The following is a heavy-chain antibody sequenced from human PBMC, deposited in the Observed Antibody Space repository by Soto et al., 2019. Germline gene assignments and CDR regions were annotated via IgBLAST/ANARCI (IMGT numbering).Heavy chain of an antibody. CDR3: AKKVNSGPGSQYFDY. V-gene: IGHV3-23*01. Sequence: EVQLLESGGGLVQPGGSLRLSCAASGFTFSSYSMSWVRQAPGKRLEWVSGFRTSGDGGTTYYADSVKGRFTISRDNSKNMLFLQMNSLRAEDTAIYYCAKKVNSGPGSQYFDYWGQGTLVTVSS. D-gene: IGHD3-10*01. CDR1: GFTFSSYS. J-gene: IGHJ4*02. CDR2: FRTSGDGGTT.